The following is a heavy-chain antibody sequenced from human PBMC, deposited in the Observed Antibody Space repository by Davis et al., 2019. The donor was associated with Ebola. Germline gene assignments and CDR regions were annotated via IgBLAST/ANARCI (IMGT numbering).Heavy chain of an antibody. D-gene: IGHD6-19*01. Sequence: SLPLSCAASGFTFRSYAIPWVRQAPGKGLEWVSVISYDGSNKYYADSVKGRFTISRDNAKNSLYLQMNSLRAEDTAVYYCARKGIAVAGLDYWGQGTLVTVSS. CDR1: GFTFRSYA. CDR2: ISYDGSNK. CDR3: ARKGIAVAGLDY. J-gene: IGHJ4*02. V-gene: IGHV3-30-3*01.